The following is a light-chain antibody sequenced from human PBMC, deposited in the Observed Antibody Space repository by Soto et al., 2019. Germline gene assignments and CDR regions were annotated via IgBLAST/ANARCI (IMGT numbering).Light chain of an antibody. J-gene: IGLJ3*02. CDR1: SSDIGAYNY. V-gene: IGLV2-14*01. CDR3: SSYTRGSTLWV. CDR2: DVI. Sequence: QSVLTQPASVSGSPGQSITISCTGTSSDIGAYNYVSWYQQHPGKAPKLMISDVINRPSGVSNRFSGSKSGNTASLTISGLQAEDEADYYCSSYTRGSTLWVFGGGTKLTVL.